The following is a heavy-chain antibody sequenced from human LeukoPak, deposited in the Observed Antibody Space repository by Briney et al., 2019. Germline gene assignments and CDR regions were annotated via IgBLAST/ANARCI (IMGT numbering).Heavy chain of an antibody. CDR1: GYTFTGYY. D-gene: IGHD3-22*01. CDR3: ARDEGRHYYDSSGFY. Sequence: GASVKVSCKASGYTFTGYYMHWVRQAPGQGLEWMGGIIPIFGTANYAQKFQGRVTITADESTSTAYMELSSLRSEDTAGYYCARDEGRHYYDSSGFYWGQGTLVTVSS. V-gene: IGHV1-69*13. CDR2: IIPIFGTA. J-gene: IGHJ4*02.